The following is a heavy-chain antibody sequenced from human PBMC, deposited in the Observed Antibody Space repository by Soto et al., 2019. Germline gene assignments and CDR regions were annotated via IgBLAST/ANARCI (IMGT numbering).Heavy chain of an antibody. V-gene: IGHV3-7*03. CDR3: ASGQRVEYWNLGY. D-gene: IGHD1-7*01. CDR1: CFICSNYW. CDR2: INVDGSIQ. J-gene: IGHJ4*02. Sequence: GWSLRLSGVASCFICSNYWMSWVRQAPGKGLEWVANINVDGSIQHYVGSVKGRFTVSRDNAKNSLFLHINSLRAEDTAVYYCASGQRVEYWNLGYWGPGTLVTASS.